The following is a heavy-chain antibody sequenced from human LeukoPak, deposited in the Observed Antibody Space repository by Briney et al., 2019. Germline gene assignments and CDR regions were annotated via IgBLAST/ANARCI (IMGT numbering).Heavy chain of an antibody. J-gene: IGHJ4*02. CDR2: IYHSGST. D-gene: IGHD6-19*01. CDR1: GYSISSGYY. Sequence: TSETLSLTCAVSGYSISSGYYWGWIRQPQGKGLEWIGSIYHSGSTYYNPSLKSRVTISVDTSKNQFSLKLSSVTAADTAVYYCARGYSSGRKDYWGQGTLVTVSS. V-gene: IGHV4-38-2*01. CDR3: ARGYSSGRKDY.